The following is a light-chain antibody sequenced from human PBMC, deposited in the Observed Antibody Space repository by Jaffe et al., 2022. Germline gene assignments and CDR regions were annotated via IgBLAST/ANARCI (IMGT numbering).Light chain of an antibody. CDR3: QQFNSYPIT. J-gene: IGKJ5*01. CDR2: AAS. V-gene: IGKV1-9*01. CDR1: QGISSS. Sequence: DIQLIQSPSFLSASVGDRVTITCRASQGISSSLAWYQQKPGKAPNLLIYAASTLQSGVPSRFSGSGSGTEFTLTISSLQPEDFATYYCQQFNSYPITFGQGTRLEIK.